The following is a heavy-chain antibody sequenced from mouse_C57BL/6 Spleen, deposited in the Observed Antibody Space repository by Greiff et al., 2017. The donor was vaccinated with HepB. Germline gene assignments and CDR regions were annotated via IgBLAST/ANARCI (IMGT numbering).Heavy chain of an antibody. CDR1: GYSFTAYN. D-gene: IGHD2-12*01. J-gene: IGHJ2*01. CDR2: INPNYGTT. V-gene: IGHV1-39*01. CDR3: ARRSLYSYYSDY. Sequence: VQLQQSGPELVMPVSSVQISCKAPGYSFTAYNMNWVKSINGKSLEWIGVINPNYGTTSYNQKFKGKATLTVDQSSSTAYMRLNSLTSEDSAVYYCARRSLYSYYSDYWDEGTTLSNSS.